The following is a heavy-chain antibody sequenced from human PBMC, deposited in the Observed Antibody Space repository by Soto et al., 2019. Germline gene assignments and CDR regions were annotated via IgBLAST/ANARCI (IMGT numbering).Heavy chain of an antibody. V-gene: IGHV4-39*07. J-gene: IGHJ5*02. CDR1: GGSISNTPYY. Sequence: SETLSLTCTVCGGSISNTPYYWGWIRQPPGKGLEWIGSVFYSGSTHYSPSLKSRITISVDTSKSQFSLKLGSVTAADTAVYYCARVPGPWGQGTLVTVPQ. CDR2: VFYSGST. CDR3: ARVPGP.